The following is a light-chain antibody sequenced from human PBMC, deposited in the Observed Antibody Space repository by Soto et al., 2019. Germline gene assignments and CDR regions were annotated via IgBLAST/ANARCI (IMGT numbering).Light chain of an antibody. CDR3: CSSAGSYTSV. Sequence: QSALTQPRSVSGSPGQSVTISCTGTSSDVGGYNYVSWYQQHPGKAPKLMIYDVSKRPSGVPDRFSGSKSGNKASLTISGLQAEDEADYYCCSSAGSYTSVFGGGTKLTVL. CDR2: DVS. V-gene: IGLV2-11*01. CDR1: SSDVGGYNY. J-gene: IGLJ3*02.